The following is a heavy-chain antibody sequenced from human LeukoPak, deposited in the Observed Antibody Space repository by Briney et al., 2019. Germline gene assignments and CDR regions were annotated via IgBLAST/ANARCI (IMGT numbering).Heavy chain of an antibody. CDR1: GFTFSSYA. V-gene: IGHV3-21*01. CDR3: AREYYGSGSYYFDY. J-gene: IGHJ4*02. Sequence: GGSLRLSCAASGFTFSSYAMSWVRQAPGKGLEWVSSISSSSSYIYYADSVKGRFTISRDNAKNSLYLQMNSLRAEDTAVYYCAREYYGSGSYYFDYWGQGTLVTVSS. CDR2: ISSSSSYI. D-gene: IGHD3-10*01.